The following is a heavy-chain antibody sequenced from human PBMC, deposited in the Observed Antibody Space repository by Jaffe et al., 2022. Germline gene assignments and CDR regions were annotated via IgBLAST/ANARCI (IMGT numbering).Heavy chain of an antibody. V-gene: IGHV4-61*01. Sequence: QVQLQESGPGLVKPSETLSLTCTVSGGSVSSGSYYWSWIRQPPGKGLEWIGYIYYSGSTNYNPSLKSRVTISVDTSKNQFSLKLSSVTAADTAVYYCARARRITMVQPEYFDYWGQGTLVTVSS. CDR1: GGSVSSGSYY. CDR3: ARARRITMVQPEYFDY. D-gene: IGHD3-10*01. CDR2: IYYSGST. J-gene: IGHJ4*02.